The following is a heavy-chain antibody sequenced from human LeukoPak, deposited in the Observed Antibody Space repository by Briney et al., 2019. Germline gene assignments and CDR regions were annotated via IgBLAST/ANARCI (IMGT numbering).Heavy chain of an antibody. J-gene: IGHJ4*02. D-gene: IGHD3-22*01. V-gene: IGHV3-23*01. CDR1: GFTFSSYA. CDR2: ISGSGGST. Sequence: PGGSLRLSCAASGFTFSSYAMSWVRQAPGKGLEWVSAISGSGGSTYYADSVKGRFTISRDNSKNTLYLQMNSLRAEDTAVYYCARADDSSGYYGPSPLDYWGQGTLVTVSS. CDR3: ARADDSSGYYGPSPLDY.